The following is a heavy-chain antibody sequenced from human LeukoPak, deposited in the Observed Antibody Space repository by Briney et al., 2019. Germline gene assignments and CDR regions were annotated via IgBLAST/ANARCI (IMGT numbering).Heavy chain of an antibody. V-gene: IGHV3-73*01. J-gene: IGHJ4*02. D-gene: IGHD3-10*02. CDR3: TSSGYVWDYFDY. CDR1: GFTFSGSA. Sequence: GGSLRLSCATSGFTFSGSAMHWVRQASGKGLEWVGRIRSKANTYATAYAASVRGRFTISRDDSKNMAYLQMKSLKTEDTAVYYCTSSGYVWDYFDYWGQGTLITVSS. CDR2: IRSKANTYAT.